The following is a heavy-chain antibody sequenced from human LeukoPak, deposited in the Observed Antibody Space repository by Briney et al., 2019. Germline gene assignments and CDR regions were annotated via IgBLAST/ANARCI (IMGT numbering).Heavy chain of an antibody. D-gene: IGHD6-19*01. V-gene: IGHV3-23*01. Sequence: PGGSLRLSCVPSGFSFSNYAMSWVRQAPGKGLEWVSSISGSGGSTHYVDSVKGRFTISRDNSKNTLYLQMNSLRAEDTAVYYCAKGSAVADIYFDYWGQGTLVTVSS. J-gene: IGHJ4*02. CDR3: AKGSAVADIYFDY. CDR2: ISGSGGST. CDR1: GFSFSNYA.